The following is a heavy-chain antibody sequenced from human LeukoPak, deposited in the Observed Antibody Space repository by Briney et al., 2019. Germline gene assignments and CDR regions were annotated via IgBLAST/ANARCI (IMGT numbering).Heavy chain of an antibody. CDR1: GLAFGSYW. V-gene: IGHV3-7*01. CDR2: IKEDGSEK. J-gene: IGHJ4*02. CDR3: ATGGWYLAY. D-gene: IGHD6-19*01. Sequence: TGGSLRLSCAASGLAFGSYWMSWVRQAPGKGLEWVANIKEDGSEKYYLDSVKGRISISRDNAKNSLYLQINSLKVEDRAVYYCATGGWYLAYWGQGTLVTVSS.